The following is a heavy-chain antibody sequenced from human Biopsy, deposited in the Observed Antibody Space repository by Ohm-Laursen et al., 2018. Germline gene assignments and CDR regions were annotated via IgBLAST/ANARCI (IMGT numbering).Heavy chain of an antibody. CDR3: ARAVRNQLVSEY. CDR1: GYTFTSYG. D-gene: IGHD1-1*01. J-gene: IGHJ4*02. CDR2: INTYNANT. V-gene: IGHV1-18*01. Sequence: AASVKVSCKASGYTFTSYGISWVRQAPGQGLEWMGWINTYNANTDYAQKVQGRVTMTTDTSTSTAYMELSSLGSEDTAAYYCARAVRNQLVSEYWGQGTLVTVSS.